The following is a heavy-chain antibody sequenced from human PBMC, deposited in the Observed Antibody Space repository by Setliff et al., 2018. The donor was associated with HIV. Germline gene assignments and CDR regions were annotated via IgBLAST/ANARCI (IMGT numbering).Heavy chain of an antibody. V-gene: IGHV4-30-2*01. D-gene: IGHD5-12*01. Sequence: SETLSLTCAVSGYSISSGYSWSWIRQPPGKGLEWIGYIYHRGSTYYNPSLKSRVTISVDRSKNQFSLKLGSVTAADTAVYYCARAPLEYSGYDYLRYFDYWGQGTLVTVSS. CDR1: GYSISSGYS. CDR2: IYHRGST. CDR3: ARAPLEYSGYDYLRYFDY. J-gene: IGHJ4*02.